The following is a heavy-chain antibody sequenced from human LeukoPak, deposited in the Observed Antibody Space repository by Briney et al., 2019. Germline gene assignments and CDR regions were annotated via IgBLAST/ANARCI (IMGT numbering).Heavy chain of an antibody. V-gene: IGHV4-61*02. CDR2: IYTSGST. Sequence: SETLSLICTVSGGSISSGSYYWSWIRQPAGKGLEWIGRIYTSGSTNYNPSLKSRVTISVDTSKNQFSLKLSSVTAADTAVYYCARDDTAMVNYWGQGTLVTVSS. D-gene: IGHD5-18*01. CDR1: GGSISSGSYY. J-gene: IGHJ4*02. CDR3: ARDDTAMVNY.